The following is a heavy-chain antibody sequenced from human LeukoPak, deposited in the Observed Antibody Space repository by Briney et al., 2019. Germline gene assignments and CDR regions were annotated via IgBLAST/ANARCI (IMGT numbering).Heavy chain of an antibody. CDR2: IYYSGSA. CDR1: GCSISSSRYY. J-gene: IGHJ4*02. CDR3: TRSLRSGYYLTGEY. D-gene: IGHD3-22*01. V-gene: IGHV4-39*01. Sequence: SETLSLTCTASGCSISSSRYYWVWIRQPPGKGLEWIGSIYYSGSAYYNPSLKSRVTISVDTSKNQFSLKLSSVTAADTAVYYCTRSLRSGYYLTGEYWGQGTLVTVSS.